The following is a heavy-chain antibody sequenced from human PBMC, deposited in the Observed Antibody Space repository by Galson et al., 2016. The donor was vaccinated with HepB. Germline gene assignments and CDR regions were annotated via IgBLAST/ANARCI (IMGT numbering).Heavy chain of an antibody. CDR2: ISYDGTYK. V-gene: IGHV3-30*09. CDR1: GFTFSNYW. D-gene: IGHD3-22*01. J-gene: IGHJ6*02. Sequence: SLRLSCAASGFTFSNYWMSWVRQAPGKGLEWVAVISYDGTYKYYSNSVTGRFAISRDNYSNTVYLQMNSLRPEDTALYYCARVFLGRGTYPRYYSYSMDVWGQGTTVTVSS. CDR3: ARVFLGRGTYPRYYSYSMDV.